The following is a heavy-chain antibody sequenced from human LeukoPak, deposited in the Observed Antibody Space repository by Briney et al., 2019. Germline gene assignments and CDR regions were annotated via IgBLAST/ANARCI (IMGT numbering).Heavy chain of an antibody. D-gene: IGHD2-21*01. Sequence: SETLSLTCTVSGGSISANNYYWGWIRQPPGKGLEWIGNIYYSGSTHYNPSLKSRVTISVDTSKNQFFLELSSVTAADTAVYFCARYYCIGNYCYSTNWFDTWGQGTLVTVSS. CDR1: GGSISANNYY. CDR2: IYYSGST. J-gene: IGHJ5*02. V-gene: IGHV4-39*07. CDR3: ARYYCIGNYCYSTNWFDT.